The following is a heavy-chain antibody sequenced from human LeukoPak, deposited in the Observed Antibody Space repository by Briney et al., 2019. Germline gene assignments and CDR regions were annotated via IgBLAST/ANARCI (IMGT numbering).Heavy chain of an antibody. J-gene: IGHJ4*02. CDR3: ARDYTYGLFDY. Sequence: ASVKVSCKAPGYTFGTYGITWVRQAPGQGLEWMGGITIYNGDTHHAQKVQGRVTMTTDSSTSTAYMELRSLRSDDTAVYYCARDYTYGLFDYWGQGTLVTVSS. CDR2: ITIYNGDT. D-gene: IGHD5-18*01. CDR1: GYTFGTYG. V-gene: IGHV1-18*04.